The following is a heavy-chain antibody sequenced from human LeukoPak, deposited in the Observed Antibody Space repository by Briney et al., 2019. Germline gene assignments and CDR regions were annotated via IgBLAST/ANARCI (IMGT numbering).Heavy chain of an antibody. Sequence: PSETLSLTCTVSGGSISSGSYYWSWIRQPAGKGLEWIARIYASGSTNYNPSLKSRVTISVDTSKNQFSLKLSSVTAADTAVYYCVRGIVVVAQLGYYFYYMDVWGKGTTVTISS. CDR1: GGSISSGSYY. J-gene: IGHJ6*03. CDR3: VRGIVVVAQLGYYFYYMDV. CDR2: IYASGST. V-gene: IGHV4-61*02. D-gene: IGHD2-15*01.